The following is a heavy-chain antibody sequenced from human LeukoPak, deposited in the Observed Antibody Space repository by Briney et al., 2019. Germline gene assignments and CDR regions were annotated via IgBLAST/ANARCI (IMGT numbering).Heavy chain of an antibody. CDR1: GFTFSRYA. V-gene: IGHV3-23*01. Sequence: GGSLRLSCTASGFTFSRYAMSWVRQVPGKGLEGVSDISGRGGRTDYRASVTGRFTISRDHSRNTVYLQMNSLRAEDTAVYYCARNRGWQQFDCWGQGTLVTVSS. J-gene: IGHJ4*02. CDR2: ISGRGGRT. D-gene: IGHD5-24*01. CDR3: ARNRGWQQFDC.